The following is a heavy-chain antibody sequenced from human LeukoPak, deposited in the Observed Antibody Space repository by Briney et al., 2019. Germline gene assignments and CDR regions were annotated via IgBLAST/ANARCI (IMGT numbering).Heavy chain of an antibody. CDR3: ARVGKDIAAAGYNDY. D-gene: IGHD6-13*01. J-gene: IGHJ4*02. Sequence: SETLSLTCAVYGESFSGYYWSWIRQPPGKGLEWIGEINHSGSTKYNPSLKSRVTISVDTSKNQFSLKLSSVTAADTAVYYCARVGKDIAAAGYNDYWGQGTLVTVSS. V-gene: IGHV4-34*01. CDR1: GESFSGYY. CDR2: INHSGST.